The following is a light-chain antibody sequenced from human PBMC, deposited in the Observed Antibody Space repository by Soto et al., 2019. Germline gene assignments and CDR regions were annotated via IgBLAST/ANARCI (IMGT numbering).Light chain of an antibody. CDR1: QAISDY. V-gene: IGKV1-27*01. Sequence: DIQMTQSPPSLSASVGDRVTVTCRASQAISDYLAWYQQKPGKVPKLLIYAASTLQSGVPSRFSGSKSGTDFTLTISSLQPEDVATYYCQNYNILPLTCGPGTKVDIK. J-gene: IGKJ3*01. CDR3: QNYNILPLT. CDR2: AAS.